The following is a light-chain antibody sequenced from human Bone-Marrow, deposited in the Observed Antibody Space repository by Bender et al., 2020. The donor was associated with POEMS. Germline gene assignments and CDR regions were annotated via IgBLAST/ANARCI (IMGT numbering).Light chain of an antibody. J-gene: IGLJ3*02. CDR2: ATN. CDR3: AVWDDSLNGWV. V-gene: IGLV1-40*01. CDR1: RSDIGAGYD. Sequence: QSVLTQPPSVSGAPGQKVTISCTGSRSDIGAGYDVHWYQQVPGTAPKLLIYATNNRPSGVPDRFSGSKSGTSGSLAITGLQSEDEADYYCAVWDDSLNGWVFGGGTKLTVL.